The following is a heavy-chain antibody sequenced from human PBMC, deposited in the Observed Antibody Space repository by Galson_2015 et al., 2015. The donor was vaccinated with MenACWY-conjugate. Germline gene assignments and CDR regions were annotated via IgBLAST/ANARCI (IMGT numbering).Heavy chain of an antibody. Sequence: SVKVSCKASGDTFTNYDINWVRQAPGQGLEWMVWMNPNSGNTGFAQKVKGRVTMTWHTSISTAYMELSSLRSDDTAVYFCARGSPDYWGQGTLVSVSS. V-gene: IGHV1-8*01. J-gene: IGHJ4*02. CDR2: MNPNSGNT. CDR3: ARGSPDY. CDR1: GDTFTNYD.